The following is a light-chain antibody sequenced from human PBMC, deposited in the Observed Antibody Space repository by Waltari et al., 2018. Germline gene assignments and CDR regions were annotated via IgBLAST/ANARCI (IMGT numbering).Light chain of an antibody. J-gene: IGKJ1*01. CDR3: QQYNNWPPWT. Sequence: EIVMTQSPSTLSLPAGEIATLPCRASQSVSSNLAWYPQKPGQAPRLLNYGASTRATGIPARFSGSGSGTEFTLTISSLQSEDFAVYYCQQYNNWPPWTFGQGTKVEIK. CDR2: GAS. CDR1: QSVSSN. V-gene: IGKV3-15*01.